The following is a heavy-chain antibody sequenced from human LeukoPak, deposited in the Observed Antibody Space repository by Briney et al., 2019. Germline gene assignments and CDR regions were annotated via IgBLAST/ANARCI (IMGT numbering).Heavy chain of an antibody. Sequence: SETLSLTCTVSGGSISSYYWSWIRQPPGKGLEWIGYIYYSGSTNYNPSLKSRVTISVDASKNQFSLKLSSVTAADTAVYYCARAGSYYYDPDGMDVWGQGTTVTVSS. CDR1: GGSISSYY. CDR2: IYYSGST. CDR3: ARAGSYYYDPDGMDV. J-gene: IGHJ6*02. V-gene: IGHV4-59*08. D-gene: IGHD3-22*01.